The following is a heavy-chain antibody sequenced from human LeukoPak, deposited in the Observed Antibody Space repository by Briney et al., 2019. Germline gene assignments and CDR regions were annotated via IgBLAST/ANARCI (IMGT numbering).Heavy chain of an antibody. Sequence: ASVKVSCKASGYAFTAYYMHWVRQAPGQGLEWMGWINPNSGGTNYAQKFQGRVTMTRDTSISTAYMELSRLTSDDTAVYYCARDRRSGTWAWIDPWGQGTLVTVSS. CDR1: GYAFTAYY. V-gene: IGHV1-2*02. D-gene: IGHD1-26*01. CDR3: ARDRRSGTWAWIDP. J-gene: IGHJ5*02. CDR2: INPNSGGT.